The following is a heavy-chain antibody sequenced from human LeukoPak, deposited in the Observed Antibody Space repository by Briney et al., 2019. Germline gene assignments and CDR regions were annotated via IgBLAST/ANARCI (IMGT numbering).Heavy chain of an antibody. D-gene: IGHD1-26*01. Sequence: PSETLSLTCTVSGGSISSYYWSWIRQPPGRGLEWIGYIYYSGGTNYNPSLKSRVTISVDTSKNQFSLKLSSVTAADTAVYYCARLGFSNSGSYLAPSDYWGQGTLVTVSS. CDR2: IYYSGGT. J-gene: IGHJ4*02. V-gene: IGHV4-59*08. CDR3: ARLGFSNSGSYLAPSDY. CDR1: GGSISSYY.